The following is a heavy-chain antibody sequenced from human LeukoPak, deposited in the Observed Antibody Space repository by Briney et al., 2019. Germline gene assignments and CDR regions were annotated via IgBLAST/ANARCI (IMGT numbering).Heavy chain of an antibody. CDR3: ARPPYGDYFDY. V-gene: IGHV4-4*07. J-gene: IGHJ4*02. D-gene: IGHD3-10*01. CDR2: IYTNEYT. Sequence: SETLSLTCTVSGGSITGHYWSWIRQPAGKGLEWIGRIYTNEYTNYNPSLKNRVTMSVDTSKNQFSLRLSSVTAADTAVYYCARPPYGDYFDYWGQGIVVTVSS. CDR1: GGSITGHY.